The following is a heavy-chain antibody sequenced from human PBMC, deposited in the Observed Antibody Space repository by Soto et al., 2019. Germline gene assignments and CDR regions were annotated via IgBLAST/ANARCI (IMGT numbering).Heavy chain of an antibody. D-gene: IGHD3-3*01. Sequence: QVQLVQSGAEVKKPGASVKVSCKASGYTFTSFGIGWVRQAPGQGLEWMGWINPYNGNKNYAQKVQDRVTMTTDTATTTVYMELRNLRSDDTAMYYCARDKSTSPSASEWWGQGTPVSVSS. V-gene: IGHV1-18*01. CDR2: INPYNGNK. J-gene: IGHJ4*02. CDR3: ARDKSTSPSASEW. CDR1: GYTFTSFG.